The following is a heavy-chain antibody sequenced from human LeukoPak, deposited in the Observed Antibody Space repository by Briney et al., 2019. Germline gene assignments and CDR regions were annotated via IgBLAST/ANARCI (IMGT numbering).Heavy chain of an antibody. Sequence: QPGGSLRLSCSASGFTFSTYSMHWVRQAPGKGLEYVSAINYNGGTTYYADSVKGRFTISRDNSKNTLFLHMSSLRPDDTAVYYCVKEAKVAGSWRTDYWGQGTLVTVSS. J-gene: IGHJ4*02. CDR2: INYNGGTT. V-gene: IGHV3-64D*06. D-gene: IGHD6-19*01. CDR1: GFTFSTYS. CDR3: VKEAKVAGSWRTDY.